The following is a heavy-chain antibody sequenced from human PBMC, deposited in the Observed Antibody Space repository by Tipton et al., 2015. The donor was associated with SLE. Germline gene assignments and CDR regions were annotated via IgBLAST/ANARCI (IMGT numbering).Heavy chain of an antibody. CDR1: GYTFTSYY. V-gene: IGHV1-46*01. D-gene: IGHD6-19*01. CDR2: INPSGGST. Sequence: QLVQSGAEVKKPGASVKVSCKASGYTFTSYYMHWVRQAPGQGLEWMGIINPSGGSTSYAQKFQGRVTMTRDTSTSTAYMELRSLRSDDTAVYYCARDGRRWLVPDAFDIWGQGTMVTVSS. CDR3: ARDGRRWLVPDAFDI. J-gene: IGHJ3*02.